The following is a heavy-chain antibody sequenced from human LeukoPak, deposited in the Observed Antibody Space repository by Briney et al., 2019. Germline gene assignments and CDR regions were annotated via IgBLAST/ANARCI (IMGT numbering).Heavy chain of an antibody. D-gene: IGHD3-22*01. Sequence: SETLSLTCTVSGGSISSGGYYWSWIRQHPGKGLEWIGYIYYSGRTNYNPSLKSRVTISVDTSKNQFSLKLSSVTAADTAVYYCARNQNVHYNSDPNGFAPWGQGPLVTVPP. V-gene: IGHV4-61*08. CDR3: ARNQNVHYNSDPNGFAP. CDR2: IYYSGRT. J-gene: IGHJ5*02. CDR1: GGSISSGGYY.